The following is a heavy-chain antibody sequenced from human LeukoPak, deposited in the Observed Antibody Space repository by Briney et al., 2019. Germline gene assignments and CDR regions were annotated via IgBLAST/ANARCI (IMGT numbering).Heavy chain of an antibody. D-gene: IGHD6-19*01. Sequence: PSETLSLTCTVSGGSISSYYWSWIRQPPGKGLEWSGYIYYSGSTNYNPSLKSRVTISVDTSKNQFSLKLSSVTAADTAVYYCARHVAGIDIFDYWGQGTLVTVSS. V-gene: IGHV4-59*08. CDR3: ARHVAGIDIFDY. CDR2: IYYSGST. CDR1: GGSISSYY. J-gene: IGHJ4*02.